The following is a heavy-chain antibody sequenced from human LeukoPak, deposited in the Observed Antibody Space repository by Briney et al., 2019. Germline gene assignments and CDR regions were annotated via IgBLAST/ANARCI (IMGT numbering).Heavy chain of an antibody. CDR3: ARSLFYYGSGSDFDY. CDR1: GGSISSSSYY. CDR2: IYYSGRT. J-gene: IGHJ4*02. D-gene: IGHD3-10*01. V-gene: IGHV4-39*07. Sequence: SETLSLTCTVSGGSISSSSYYWGWIRQPPGKGLEWIGNIYYSGRTYYNPSLKSRVTISLDTSKNQFSLKLTSVTAADAAVYYCARSLFYYGSGSDFDYWGQGTLVTVSS.